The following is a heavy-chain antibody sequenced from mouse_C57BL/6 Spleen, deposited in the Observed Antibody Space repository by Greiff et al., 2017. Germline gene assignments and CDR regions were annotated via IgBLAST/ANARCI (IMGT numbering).Heavy chain of an antibody. J-gene: IGHJ2*01. CDR3: AWNWGDY. CDR1: GYTFTDYY. Sequence: EVQLQQSGPELVKPGASVKISCKASGYTFTDYYMNWVKQSHGKSLEWIGDINPNNGGTSYDQKFKGKATLTVDKAASTAYMEVRSLTSEDSAVYYCAWNWGDYWGRGTTLTVSS. D-gene: IGHD4-1*01. V-gene: IGHV1-26*01. CDR2: INPNNGGT.